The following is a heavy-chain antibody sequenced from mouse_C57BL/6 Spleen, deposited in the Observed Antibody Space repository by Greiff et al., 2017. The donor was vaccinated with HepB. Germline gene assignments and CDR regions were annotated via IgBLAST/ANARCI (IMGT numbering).Heavy chain of an antibody. V-gene: IGHV1-69*01. J-gene: IGHJ4*01. CDR3: ARVRGSPYYAMDY. CDR2: IDPSDSYT. Sequence: QVQLQQPGAELVMPGASVKLSCKASGYTFTSYWMHWVKQRPGQGLEWIGEIDPSDSYTNYNQKFKGKSTLTVDKSSSTAYMQLGSLTSEDSAVYYCARVRGSPYYAMDYWGQGTSVTVSS. CDR1: GYTFTSYW.